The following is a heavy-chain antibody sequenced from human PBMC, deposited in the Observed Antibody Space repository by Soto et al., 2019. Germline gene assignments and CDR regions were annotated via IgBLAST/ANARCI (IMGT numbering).Heavy chain of an antibody. CDR3: ARGPGGPDGPGDY. J-gene: IGHJ4*02. CDR2: INAGNGTT. D-gene: IGHD2-15*01. Sequence: QVQLVQSGAEVKKPGASVKVSCKASGYTFTSYAMHWVRQAPGQRLEWMGWINAGNGTTKYLQKFQGRVTITRDTSASTAYMELSSRRSEDTAVYYCARGPGGPDGPGDYWGQGTLVTVSS. V-gene: IGHV1-3*01. CDR1: GYTFTSYA.